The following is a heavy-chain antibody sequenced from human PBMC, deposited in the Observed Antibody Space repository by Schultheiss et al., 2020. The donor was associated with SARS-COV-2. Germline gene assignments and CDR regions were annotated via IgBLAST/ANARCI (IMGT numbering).Heavy chain of an antibody. Sequence: GGSLRLSCAASGFTFSSYEMNWVRQATGKGLEWVAVISYDGSNKYYADSVKGRFTISRDNSKNTLYLQMNSLRAEDTAVYYCVMGAGSTSREGSYYYGMDVWGQGTTVTVSS. D-gene: IGHD2-2*01. CDR1: GFTFSSYE. J-gene: IGHJ6*02. V-gene: IGHV3-30*07. CDR3: VMGAGSTSREGSYYYGMDV. CDR2: ISYDGSNK.